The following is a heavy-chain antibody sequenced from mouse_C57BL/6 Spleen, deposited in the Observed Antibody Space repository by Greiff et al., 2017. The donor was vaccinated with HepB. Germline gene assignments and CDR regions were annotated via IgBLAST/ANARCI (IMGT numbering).Heavy chain of an antibody. CDR3: TRGTVFPYFDY. D-gene: IGHD3-3*01. J-gene: IGHJ2*01. Sequence: QVQLQQSGPELVKPGASVKISCKASGYAFTSSWMNWVKQRPGKGLEWIGRIYPGNGDTNYNGKFKGKATLTVDKSSSTAYMQLSSLTSEDSAVYFWTRGTVFPYFDYWGQGTTLTVTS. CDR2: IYPGNGDT. CDR1: GYAFTSSW. V-gene: IGHV1-82*01.